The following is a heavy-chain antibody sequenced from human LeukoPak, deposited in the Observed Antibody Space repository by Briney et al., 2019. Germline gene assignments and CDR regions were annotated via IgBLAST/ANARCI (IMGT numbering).Heavy chain of an antibody. V-gene: IGHV4-4*07. D-gene: IGHD1-1*01. CDR2: IYTSGST. CDR1: GGSISTYY. Sequence: KPSETLSLTCTVSGGSISTYYWNWLRQRAGKGLEWIGRIYTSGSTNYNASPKSRVTLSLDTSKNQFSLKLTSVTAADTAVYYCARWITTQGTFDIWAQGTMVTVSS. J-gene: IGHJ3*02. CDR3: ARWITTQGTFDI.